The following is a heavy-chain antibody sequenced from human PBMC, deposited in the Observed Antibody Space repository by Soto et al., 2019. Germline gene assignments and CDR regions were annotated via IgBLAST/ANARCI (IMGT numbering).Heavy chain of an antibody. CDR1: GYSFASYW. Sequence: GESLKISCNGSGYSFASYWIGWVRQMPWKGLEWMGSIYPADSDTRYSPSFQGQVTISADKSIRTAYLQWSSLKASDTAMYYCARDGHSGYDWVYLYGMDVWGQGTTVTVSS. D-gene: IGHD5-12*01. CDR2: IYPADSDT. CDR3: ARDGHSGYDWVYLYGMDV. J-gene: IGHJ6*02. V-gene: IGHV5-51*01.